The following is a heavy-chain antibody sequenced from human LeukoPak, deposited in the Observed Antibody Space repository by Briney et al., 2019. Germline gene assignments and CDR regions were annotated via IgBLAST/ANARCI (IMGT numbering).Heavy chain of an antibody. D-gene: IGHD6-13*01. Sequence: GESLKISCQASGYSFSSDWIGWVRQMPGRGLELIGIIYPSDSDTRYSPSFQGQVTISADKSISTAYLQWSSLKASDTATYYCASPGGWYSSSPKMWGQGTLVTVSS. CDR2: IYPSDSDT. CDR3: ASPGGWYSSSPKM. V-gene: IGHV5-51*01. J-gene: IGHJ4*02. CDR1: GYSFSSDW.